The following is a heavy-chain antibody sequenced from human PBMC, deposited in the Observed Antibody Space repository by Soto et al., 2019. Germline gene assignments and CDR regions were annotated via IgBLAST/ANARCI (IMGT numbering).Heavy chain of an antibody. CDR2: MYPGDSDT. V-gene: IGHV5-51*01. Sequence: GESLKISCRGSGYDFNTNWFGWVRQLPGRGLEWVGIMYPGDSDTRYNPSLQGHVTLSVDVTARTAFLQWRSLETSGTGMYFCARLPRDCNKTSCYYADHWGQGTQVTVSS. D-gene: IGHD3-3*01. CDR3: ARLPRDCNKTSCYYADH. CDR1: GYDFNTNW. J-gene: IGHJ4*02.